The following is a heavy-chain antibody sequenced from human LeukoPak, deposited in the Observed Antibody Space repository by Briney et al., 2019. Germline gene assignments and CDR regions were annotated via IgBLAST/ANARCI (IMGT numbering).Heavy chain of an antibody. CDR2: INTASIYI. D-gene: IGHD6-13*01. CDR3: ARKVSSSSWQTTVAFDY. J-gene: IGHJ4*02. V-gene: IGHV3-21*01. CDR1: GFPFSSYS. Sequence: PGGSLRLSCAASGFPFSSYSVNWVRQAPGKGLEWVASINTASIYITYADSVKGRFTIARDNAKSSLYLQMNSLRAEDTAVYYCARKVSSSSWQTTVAFDYWGQGTLVTVSS.